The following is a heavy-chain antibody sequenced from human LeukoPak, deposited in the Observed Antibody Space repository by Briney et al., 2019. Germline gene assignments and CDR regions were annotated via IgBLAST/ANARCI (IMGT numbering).Heavy chain of an antibody. V-gene: IGHV4-34*01. CDR2: INHSGST. CDR3: AKGSWYYYYYYMDV. CDR1: GGSFSGYY. J-gene: IGHJ6*03. Sequence: SETLSLTCAVYGGSFSGYYWSWIRQPPGKGLEWIGEINHSGSTNYNPSLKSRVTISVETSKNQFSLKLSSVTAVDRAVYYCAKGSWYYYYYYMDVWGKGTTVTVSS.